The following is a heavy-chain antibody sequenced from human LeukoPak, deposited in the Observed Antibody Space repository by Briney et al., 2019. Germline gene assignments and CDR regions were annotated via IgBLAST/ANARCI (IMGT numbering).Heavy chain of an antibody. CDR3: ARGYSSSWYYFDY. J-gene: IGHJ4*02. CDR2: IYYSGST. CDR1: GGSISSYY. Sequence: PSETLSLTCTVSGGSISSYYWSWIRQPPGKGLEWIGYIYYSGSTNYNPSLKSRVTISVDTSKNQFSLRLSSVTAADTAVYYCARGYSSSWYYFDYWGQGTLVTVSS. D-gene: IGHD6-13*01. V-gene: IGHV4-59*01.